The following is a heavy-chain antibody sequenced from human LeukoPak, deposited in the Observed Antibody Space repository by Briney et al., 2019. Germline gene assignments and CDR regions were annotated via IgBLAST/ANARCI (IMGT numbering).Heavy chain of an antibody. D-gene: IGHD2-2*01. V-gene: IGHV3-7*01. Sequence: GGSLRLSCAASGFTFSSYWMSWVRQAPGKGQEWVANIKQDGSEKYYVDSVKGRFTISRDNAKNSLYLQMNSLRAEDTAVYYCAREGEPTSSSGYFDYWGQGTLVTVSS. J-gene: IGHJ4*02. CDR1: GFTFSSYW. CDR2: IKQDGSEK. CDR3: AREGEPTSSSGYFDY.